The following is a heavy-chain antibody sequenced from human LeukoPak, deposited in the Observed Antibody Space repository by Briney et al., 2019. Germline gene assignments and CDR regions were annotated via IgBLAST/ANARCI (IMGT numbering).Heavy chain of an antibody. J-gene: IGHJ5*02. Sequence: ASVKVSCKASGYTFTSYYMHWVRQAPGQGLEWMGRINPTGGSTSYAQKFQGRVTITRDTSTSPAYMELSRLTSDATAVYYCAREGGVGGLMQGWFDPWGQGTLVTVSS. D-gene: IGHD2-15*01. CDR2: INPTGGST. CDR3: AREGGVGGLMQGWFDP. V-gene: IGHV1-46*01. CDR1: GYTFTSYY.